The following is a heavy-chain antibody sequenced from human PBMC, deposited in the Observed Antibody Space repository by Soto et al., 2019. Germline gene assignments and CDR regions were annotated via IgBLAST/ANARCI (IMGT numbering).Heavy chain of an antibody. CDR2: IYYSGST. V-gene: IGHV4-59*01. Sequence: SETLSLTSTVSGGSISSYYWSWIRQPPGKGLEWIGYIYYSGSTNYNPSLKSRVTISVYTSKNQFSLKLSSVTAADTAVYYCARWNYDSSGFGYWGQGTLVTVSS. J-gene: IGHJ4*02. D-gene: IGHD3-22*01. CDR3: ARWNYDSSGFGY. CDR1: GGSISSYY.